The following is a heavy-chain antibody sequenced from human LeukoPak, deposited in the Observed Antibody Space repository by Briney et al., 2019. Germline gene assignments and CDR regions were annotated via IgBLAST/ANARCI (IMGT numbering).Heavy chain of an antibody. Sequence: GGSLRLSCAASGFTFSIYSMNWVRQAPGKGLEWVSSISSTSSYIYYIDSVRGRFTISRDNAKTSLYLQMNSLRADDTAVYYCAFGDLGSAGWGQGTLVTVSS. CDR3: AFGDLGSAG. V-gene: IGHV3-21*01. D-gene: IGHD4-17*01. CDR2: ISSTSSYI. CDR1: GFTFSIYS. J-gene: IGHJ4*02.